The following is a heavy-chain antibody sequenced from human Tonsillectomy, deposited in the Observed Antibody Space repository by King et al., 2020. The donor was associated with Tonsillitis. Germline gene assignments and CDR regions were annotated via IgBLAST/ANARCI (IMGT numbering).Heavy chain of an antibody. J-gene: IGHJ4*02. V-gene: IGHV4-59*01. CDR2: IFYSGST. Sequence: QVQLQESGPGLVKPSETVSLTCTVSGGSINNYYWSWIRQPPGKGLEWIGYIFYSGSTNYNPSLNSRVTMSVDTSKNQFSLKLTSMTAADTAVYYCARGALWFPLDQWGQGTLVTVSS. CDR1: GGSINNYY. D-gene: IGHD3-10*01. CDR3: ARGALWFPLDQ.